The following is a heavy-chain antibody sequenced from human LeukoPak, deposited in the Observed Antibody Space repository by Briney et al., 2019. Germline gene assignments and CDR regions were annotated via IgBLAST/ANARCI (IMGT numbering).Heavy chain of an antibody. D-gene: IGHD2-15*01. CDR1: GFTFSNYG. Sequence: GGSLRLSCAASGFTFSNYGMHWVRQAPGKGLEWVAFIRYDGSNKYYADSVKGRFTISRDNSKNTLFLQMNSLTAEDTAIYSCARPRLEYCSGGSCFDAFDIWGQGTMVTVSS. V-gene: IGHV3-30*02. J-gene: IGHJ3*02. CDR3: ARPRLEYCSGGSCFDAFDI. CDR2: IRYDGSNK.